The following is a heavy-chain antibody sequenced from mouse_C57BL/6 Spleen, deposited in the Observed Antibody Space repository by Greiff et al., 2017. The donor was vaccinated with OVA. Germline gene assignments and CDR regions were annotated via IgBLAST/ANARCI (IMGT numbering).Heavy chain of an antibody. V-gene: IGHV3-6*01. CDR2: ISYDGSN. Sequence: VQLKESGPGLVKPSQSLSLTCSVTGYSITSGYYWNWIRQFPGNKLEWMGYISYDGSNNYNPSLKNRISITRDTSKNQFFLKLNSVTTEDTATYYCAREEDYSNTFAYWGQGTLVTVSA. J-gene: IGHJ3*01. D-gene: IGHD2-5*01. CDR3: AREEDYSNTFAY. CDR1: GYSITSGYY.